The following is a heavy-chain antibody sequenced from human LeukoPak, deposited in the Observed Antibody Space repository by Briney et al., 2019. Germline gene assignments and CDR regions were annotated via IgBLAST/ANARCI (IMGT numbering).Heavy chain of an antibody. CDR3: ARDGYGDYVFDY. V-gene: IGHV3-33*01. CDR1: GFTFSSYG. CDR2: IWYDGSNK. D-gene: IGHD4-17*01. J-gene: IGHJ4*02. Sequence: GGSLRLSCAASGFTFSSYGMHWVRQAPGKGLEWVAVIWYDGSNKHYADSVKGRFTISRDNSKNTLYLQMNSLRAEDTAVYYCARDGYGDYVFDYWGQGTLVTVSS.